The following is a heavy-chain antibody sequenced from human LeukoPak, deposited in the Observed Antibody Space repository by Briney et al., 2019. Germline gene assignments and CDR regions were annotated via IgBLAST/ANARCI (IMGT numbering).Heavy chain of an antibody. Sequence: PGGSLRLSCAASGFTFSSYWMSWVRQAPGKGLEWVANIKQDGSEKYYVDSVKGRFTISRDNAKNSLYLQMNSLRAEDTALYYCAKDHGSGLLYFDYWGQGTLVTVSS. CDR2: IKQDGSEK. D-gene: IGHD6-19*01. J-gene: IGHJ4*02. V-gene: IGHV3-7*03. CDR3: AKDHGSGLLYFDY. CDR1: GFTFSSYW.